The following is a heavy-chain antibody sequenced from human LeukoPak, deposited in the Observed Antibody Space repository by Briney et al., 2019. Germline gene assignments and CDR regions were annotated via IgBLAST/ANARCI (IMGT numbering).Heavy chain of an antibody. CDR2: IKSKTDDGTT. D-gene: IGHD6-19*01. Sequence: GGSLRLSCAASGFTFSNAWMNWVRQAPGKGLEWVGRIKSKTDDGTTDYAAPVKGRFTISRDNAKNSLYLQMNSPRAEDTALYYCARANPGMAVADYYFDYWGQGTLVTVSS. J-gene: IGHJ4*02. CDR1: GFTFSNAW. V-gene: IGHV3-15*05. CDR3: ARANPGMAVADYYFDY.